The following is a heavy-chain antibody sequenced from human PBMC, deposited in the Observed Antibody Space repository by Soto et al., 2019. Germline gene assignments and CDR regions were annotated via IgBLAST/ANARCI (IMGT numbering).Heavy chain of an antibody. CDR2: MWYDRSNK. D-gene: IGHD4-17*01. J-gene: IGHJ3*02. V-gene: IGHV3-33*01. Sequence: GGTLRLYCAPYGFTFSSYGMHWARQAPGKGLEWVAVMWYDRSNKVYADSVKCRFTISRDNSKNTLYLQMNSLRAEDTAVYYCARDLSGDYGALDTWGQGTMVTVSS. CDR3: ARDLSGDYGALDT. CDR1: GFTFSSYG.